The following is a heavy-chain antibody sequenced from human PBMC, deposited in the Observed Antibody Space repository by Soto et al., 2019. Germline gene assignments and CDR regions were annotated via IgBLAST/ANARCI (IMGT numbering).Heavy chain of an antibody. D-gene: IGHD4-4*01. V-gene: IGHV3-74*01. CDR3: ARGLPNYSSFDS. CDR2: VSSDGSST. J-gene: IGHJ4*02. CDR1: GFTFSSYW. Sequence: EVQLVESGGGLVQPGESLRLSCAASGFTFSSYWMHWIRQAPGKGLVWVSRVSSDGSSTVYATSVKGRLTISRDNAKNTLYLQMNSLIDEDTAVYYCARGLPNYSSFDSWGQGTLVTVSS.